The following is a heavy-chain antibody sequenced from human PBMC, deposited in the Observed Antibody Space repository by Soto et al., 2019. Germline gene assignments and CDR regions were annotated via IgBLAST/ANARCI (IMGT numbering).Heavy chain of an antibody. CDR3: AKDLEGPVDLGSYYEDNWFDP. CDR1: GFSFTFSS. J-gene: IGHJ5*02. CDR2: IDYNSNYI. V-gene: IGHV3-21*04. D-gene: IGHD1-26*01. Sequence: PGVSLSLSCAASGFSFTFSSMAWIRQAPGKGLEWVSSIDYNSNYIFYADSVKGRFTISRDNSKNTLYLQMNSLRAEDTAVYYCAKDLEGPVDLGSYYEDNWFDPWGQGTLVTVSS.